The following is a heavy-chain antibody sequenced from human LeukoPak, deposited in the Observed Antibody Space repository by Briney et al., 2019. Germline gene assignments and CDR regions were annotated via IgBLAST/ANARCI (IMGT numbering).Heavy chain of an antibody. V-gene: IGHV3-30*02. CDR3: ARATTYDILTGYSDY. CDR1: GFTFSSYG. D-gene: IGHD3-9*01. CDR2: IRYDGSNK. Sequence: PGGSLRLSCAASGFTFSSYGMHWVRQAPGKGLEWVAFIRYDGSNKYYADSVKGRFTISRDNSKNTLYLQMGSLRAEDTAVYYCARATTYDILTGYSDYWGQGTLVTVSS. J-gene: IGHJ4*02.